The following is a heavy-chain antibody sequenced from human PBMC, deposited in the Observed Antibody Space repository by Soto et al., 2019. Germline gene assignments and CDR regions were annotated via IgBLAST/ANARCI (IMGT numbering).Heavy chain of an antibody. D-gene: IGHD2-2*02. J-gene: IGHJ3*02. V-gene: IGHV3-21*01. Sequence: GGSLRLSCAASGFTVSSYSMNWVRKAPGKGLEWVSSISSSSSYIYYADSVKGRFTISRDNAKNSLYLQMNSLRAEDTAVYYCARCGSTSCYRAFDIWGQGTMVTVSS. CDR2: ISSSSSYI. CDR1: GFTVSSYS. CDR3: ARCGSTSCYRAFDI.